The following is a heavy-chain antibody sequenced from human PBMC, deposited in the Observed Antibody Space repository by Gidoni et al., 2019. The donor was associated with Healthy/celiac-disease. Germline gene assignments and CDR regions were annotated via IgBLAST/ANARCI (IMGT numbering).Heavy chain of an antibody. V-gene: IGHV3-33*01. D-gene: IGHD6-6*01. CDR2: IWYDGSNK. CDR3: ARDEAVIAARPGPWFDP. CDR1: GFTFSSYG. Sequence: QVQLVESGGGVVQPGRSLRLSCAASGFTFSSYGMHWVRPAPGKGLEWVAVIWYDGSNKYYADSVKGRFTISRDNSKNTLYLQMNSLRAEDTAVYYCARDEAVIAARPGPWFDPWGQGTLVTVSS. J-gene: IGHJ5*02.